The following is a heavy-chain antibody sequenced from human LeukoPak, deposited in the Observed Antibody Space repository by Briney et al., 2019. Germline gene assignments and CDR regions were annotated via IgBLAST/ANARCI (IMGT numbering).Heavy chain of an antibody. CDR1: GSISTSYW. D-gene: IGHD6-6*01. CDR3: ARLTPRSRAIIAARHNWFDP. J-gene: IGHJ5*02. V-gene: IGHV5-51*01. CDR2: IYPGDSDT. Sequence: GESLMISCMCSGSISTSYWICLVRPLPGRGLERMGIIYPGDSDTRSSLSFQGHVTISTDKSNSTAYLQWSSLKASDTAMYYWARLTPRSRAIIAARHNWFDPWGQGTLVTVSS.